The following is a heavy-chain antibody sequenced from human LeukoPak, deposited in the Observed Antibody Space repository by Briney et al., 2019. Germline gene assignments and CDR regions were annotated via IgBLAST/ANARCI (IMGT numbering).Heavy chain of an antibody. Sequence: GASVKVSCKASGYTFSGYYMHWVRQAPGQGLEWMGWINPNNGGTNYAQEFQGWVTMTRDTSISTAYMELSRLRSDDTAVYYCARVGYDSSGYYHYWGQGTLVTVSS. CDR1: GYTFSGYY. CDR3: ARVGYDSSGYYHY. J-gene: IGHJ4*02. D-gene: IGHD3-22*01. CDR2: INPNNGGT. V-gene: IGHV1-2*04.